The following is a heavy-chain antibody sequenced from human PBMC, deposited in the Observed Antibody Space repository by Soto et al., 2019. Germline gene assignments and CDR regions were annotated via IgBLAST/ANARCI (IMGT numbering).Heavy chain of an antibody. CDR3: VKQAHGLDGVAFDY. Sequence: GGSLRLSCSASGFIFSESTIYWVRQVPGKGLEAISAVSTSGRSTYYADSVKDRFTISRDNSKNTLFLQMGSLRPEDTAIYYCVKQAHGLDGVAFDYWGQGTQVTVSS. V-gene: IGHV3-64D*06. D-gene: IGHD2-15*01. CDR1: GFIFSEST. J-gene: IGHJ4*02. CDR2: VSTSGRST.